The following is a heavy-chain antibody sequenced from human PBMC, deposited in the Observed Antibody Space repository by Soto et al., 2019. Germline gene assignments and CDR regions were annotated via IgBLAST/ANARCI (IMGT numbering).Heavy chain of an antibody. Sequence: GGSLRLSCAASGFTFSSYWMSWVRQAPGKGLEWVANIKQDGSEKYYVDSVKGRFTISRDNAKNSLYLQMNSLRAEDTAVYYWARDLPDFWSGPPFSAAYYYGRDVWGQGTTVTVSS. CDR1: GFTFSSYW. CDR3: ARDLPDFWSGPPFSAAYYYGRDV. D-gene: IGHD3-3*01. V-gene: IGHV3-7*05. J-gene: IGHJ6*02. CDR2: IKQDGSEK.